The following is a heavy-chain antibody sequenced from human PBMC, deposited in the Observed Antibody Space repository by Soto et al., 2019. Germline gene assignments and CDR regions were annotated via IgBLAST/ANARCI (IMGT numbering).Heavy chain of an antibody. V-gene: IGHV4-4*02. J-gene: IGHJ4*02. Sequence: QVQLQESGPGLVKPSGTLSLTCAVSGGSISSSNWWSWVRQPPGKGLEWIGEIYHSGSTNYNPSLRSRVNISVDKSTNQFSLKLSSVTAADTAVYSCASSPWDGYTGYYFDYWGQGTLVTVSS. CDR1: GGSISSSNW. CDR3: ASSPWDGYTGYYFDY. D-gene: IGHD5-18*01. CDR2: IYHSGST.